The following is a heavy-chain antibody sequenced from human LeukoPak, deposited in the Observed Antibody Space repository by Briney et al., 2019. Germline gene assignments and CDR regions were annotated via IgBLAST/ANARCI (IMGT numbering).Heavy chain of an antibody. CDR2: IGGSGGDT. Sequence: GGSLRLSCAASGFSFSSYAMSWVRQAPGKGLEWVSAIGGSGGDTYYADSVKGRFTISRDNSKNTLYLQMNSLRAEDTAVYYCARGGSFGFWSGYSGYWGQGTLVTVSS. D-gene: IGHD3-3*01. V-gene: IGHV3-23*01. J-gene: IGHJ4*02. CDR3: ARGGSFGFWSGYSGY. CDR1: GFSFSSYA.